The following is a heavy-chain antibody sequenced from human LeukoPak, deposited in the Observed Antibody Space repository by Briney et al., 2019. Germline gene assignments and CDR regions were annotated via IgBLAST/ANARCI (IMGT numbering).Heavy chain of an antibody. CDR3: ARGGYSYGYVY. CDR1: GFTFSSYS. D-gene: IGHD5-18*01. CDR2: ISSSSSYI. Sequence: PGGSLRLSCAVSGFTFSSYSMNWVRQAPGKGLEWVSSISSSSSYIYYADSVKGRFTISRDNAKNSLYLQMSSLRAEDTAVYYCARGGYSYGYVYWGQGTLVTVSS. V-gene: IGHV3-21*01. J-gene: IGHJ4*02.